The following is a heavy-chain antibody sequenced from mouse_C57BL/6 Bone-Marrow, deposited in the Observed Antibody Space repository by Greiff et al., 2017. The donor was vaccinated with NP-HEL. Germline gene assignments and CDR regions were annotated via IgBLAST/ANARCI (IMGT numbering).Heavy chain of an antibody. D-gene: IGHD1-1*01. V-gene: IGHV1-5*01. CDR2: IYPGNSDT. J-gene: IGHJ2*01. CDR3: TRGFSTTVVAFDY. CDR1: GYTFTSYW. Sequence: VQLKQSGTVLARPGASVKMSCKTSGYTFTSYWMHWVKQRPGQGLEWIGAIYPGNSDTSYNQKFKGKAKLTAVTSASTAYMELSSLTNEDSAVYYCTRGFSTTVVAFDYWGQGTTLTVSS.